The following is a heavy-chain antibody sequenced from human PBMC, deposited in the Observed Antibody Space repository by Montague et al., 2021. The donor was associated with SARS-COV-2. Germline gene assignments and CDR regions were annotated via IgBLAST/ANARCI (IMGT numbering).Heavy chain of an antibody. CDR3: AREGGRSDYLDY. D-gene: IGHD3-10*01. J-gene: IGHJ4*02. V-gene: IGHV4-4*08. CDR1: GGSISSYY. CDR2: IYTSGYT. Sequence: SETLSLICTVSGGSISSYYWNWIRQTPEKALEWLGDIYTSGYTKYNPSVKSRVTISLDTSKNEISLKLTSVTATDTAVYYCAREGGRSDYLDYWGQGILVTVSS.